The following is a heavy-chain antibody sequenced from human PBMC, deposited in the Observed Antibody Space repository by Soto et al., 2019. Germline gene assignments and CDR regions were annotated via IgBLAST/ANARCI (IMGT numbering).Heavy chain of an antibody. Sequence: QVQLVESGGGVVQPGRSLRLSCAASGFTFSSYGMHWVRQAPGKGLEWVAAISYDGTNKYFGDSVKGRFTISRDNSKNTLYLQMNSLRAEDTAVYYCAKSGVSFYFEYWGQGTLVTVSS. D-gene: IGHD3-3*01. CDR3: AKSGVSFYFEY. V-gene: IGHV3-30*18. J-gene: IGHJ4*02. CDR2: ISYDGTNK. CDR1: GFTFSSYG.